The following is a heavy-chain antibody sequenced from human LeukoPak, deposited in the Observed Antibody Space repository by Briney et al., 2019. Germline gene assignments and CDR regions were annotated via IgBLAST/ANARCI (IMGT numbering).Heavy chain of an antibody. CDR2: ISSSRSYI. J-gene: IGHJ4*02. CDR1: GFTFSSYS. V-gene: IGHV3-21*01. D-gene: IGHD3-22*01. CDR3: AREHSGGGNYYDSSGYYRSFDS. Sequence: GGSLRLSCAPSGFTFSSYSMNWVRQAPGKGLEWVSYISSSRSYIYYADSVKGRFTISRDNAKNSLYLQMSSLRVEDTAVYYCAREHSGGGNYYDSSGYYRSFDSWGQGTPVTVSS.